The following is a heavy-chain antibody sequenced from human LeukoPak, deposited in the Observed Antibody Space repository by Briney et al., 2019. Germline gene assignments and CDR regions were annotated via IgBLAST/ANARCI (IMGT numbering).Heavy chain of an antibody. V-gene: IGHV3-53*04. Sequence: PGGSLRLSCAASGFTVSGNYMSWVRQAPGKGLDWVSVIYSGGSTYYADSVKGRFTVSRHNSQNTLYLQMNSLKIGDTAMYYCARGFYGDNWFDPWGQGTLVTVSS. CDR3: ARGFYGDNWFDP. CDR1: GFTVSGNY. CDR2: IYSGGST. J-gene: IGHJ5*02. D-gene: IGHD4-17*01.